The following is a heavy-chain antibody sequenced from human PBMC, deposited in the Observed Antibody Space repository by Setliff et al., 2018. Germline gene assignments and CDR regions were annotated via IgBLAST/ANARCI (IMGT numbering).Heavy chain of an antibody. Sequence: PGGSLRLSCAASGFTFSSYRMHWVRQAPGKGLEWVSGINWSGEIIGYADSVKGRFTVTRDNAKNSLYLQMDSLKVEDTAVYYCGSLTDGQHWGQGALVTVPQ. CDR1: GFTFSSYR. CDR2: INWSGEII. D-gene: IGHD3-9*01. J-gene: IGHJ1*01. CDR3: GSLTDGQH. V-gene: IGHV3-20*04.